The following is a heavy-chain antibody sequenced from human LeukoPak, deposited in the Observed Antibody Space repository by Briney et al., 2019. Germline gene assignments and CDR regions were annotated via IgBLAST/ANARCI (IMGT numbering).Heavy chain of an antibody. V-gene: IGHV3-30*04. D-gene: IGHD5-12*01. CDR2: ISYDGSNK. J-gene: IGHJ4*02. CDR1: GFTFSSYA. Sequence: GGSLRLSCAASGFTFSSYAMYWVRQAPGKGLEWVAVISYDGSNKYYADSVKGRFTISRDNSKNTLYLQMNSLRTEDTAIYYCARASYRYSGYVWGQGTLVTVSS. CDR3: ARASYRYSGYV.